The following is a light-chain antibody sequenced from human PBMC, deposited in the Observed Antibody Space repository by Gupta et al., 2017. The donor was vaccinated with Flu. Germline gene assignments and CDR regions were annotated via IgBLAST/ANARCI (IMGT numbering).Light chain of an antibody. CDR1: SSNIGAGYD. Sequence: SVLTQPPSVSGAPLERVTIFCTGRSSNIGAGYDIHWYQQLPEKEPKLLIYGTNNRPSRVADRFACYKSGTSALPDIKVLQAEDEAYYSGQYYDTIVSGGVFGGGTKLTVL. V-gene: IGLV1-40*01. CDR2: GTN. J-gene: IGLJ3*02. CDR3: QYYDTIVSGGV.